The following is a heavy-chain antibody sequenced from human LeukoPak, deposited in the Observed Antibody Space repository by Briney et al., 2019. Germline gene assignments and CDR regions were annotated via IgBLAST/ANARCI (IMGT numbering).Heavy chain of an antibody. J-gene: IGHJ5*02. D-gene: IGHD3-10*01. Sequence: GGSLRLSCAASGFTFSSSWMTWVRQAPGKGLEWVASINQDGGEIHYVDSVKGRFTISRDNAKNSLYLQMNSLTAEDTAVHYCVRAHHPGGWFDPWGQGTLVTVSS. CDR3: VRAHHPGGWFDP. CDR2: INQDGGEI. V-gene: IGHV3-7*04. CDR1: GFTFSSSW.